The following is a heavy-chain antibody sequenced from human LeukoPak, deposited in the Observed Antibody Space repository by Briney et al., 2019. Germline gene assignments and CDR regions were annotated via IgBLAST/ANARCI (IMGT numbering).Heavy chain of an antibody. CDR2: ISWNSGSI. J-gene: IGHJ3*02. Sequence: PGGSLRLSCAASGFTFDDYAMHWVRQAPGKGLEWVSGISWNSGSIGYADSVKGRFTISRDNAKNSLYLQMNSLRAEDTALYYCAKGGITMIVVVTLDAFDIWGQGTMVTVSP. CDR3: AKGGITMIVVVTLDAFDI. V-gene: IGHV3-9*01. CDR1: GFTFDDYA. D-gene: IGHD3-22*01.